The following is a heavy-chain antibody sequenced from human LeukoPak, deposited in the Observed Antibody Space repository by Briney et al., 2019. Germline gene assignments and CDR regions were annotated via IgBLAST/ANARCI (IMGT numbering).Heavy chain of an antibody. V-gene: IGHV4-4*07. CDR1: GGSISSYY. D-gene: IGHD3-10*01. Sequence: PSETLPLTCTVSGGSISSYYWSWIRQPAGKGLEWIGRIYTSGSTNYNPSLKSRVTMSVDTSKNQFSLKLSSVTAADTAVYYCARDQYYYGSGSYHRYDYWGQGTLVTVSS. CDR2: IYTSGST. CDR3: ARDQYYYGSGSYHRYDY. J-gene: IGHJ4*02.